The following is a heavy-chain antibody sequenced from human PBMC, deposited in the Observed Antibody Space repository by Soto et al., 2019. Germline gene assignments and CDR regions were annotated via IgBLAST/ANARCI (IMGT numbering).Heavy chain of an antibody. V-gene: IGHV4-31*03. Sequence: QVQLQESGPGLVKPSQTLSLTCTVSGGSISSGGYYWSWIRQHPGKGLEWIGYIYYSGSTYYNPSLKSRVTISVDTSKNQFSLKLSSVTAADTSVYYGARVPRGYSGYAYPDYWGQGTLVTVSS. CDR1: GGSISSGGYY. CDR2: IYYSGST. CDR3: ARVPRGYSGYAYPDY. D-gene: IGHD5-12*01. J-gene: IGHJ4*02.